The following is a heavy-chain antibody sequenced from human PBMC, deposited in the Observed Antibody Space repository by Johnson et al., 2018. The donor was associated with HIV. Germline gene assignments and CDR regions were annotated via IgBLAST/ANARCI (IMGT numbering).Heavy chain of an antibody. CDR1: GFTFRSYA. D-gene: IGHD6-19*01. J-gene: IGHJ3*02. CDR3: ARGRAVAGTRAFDI. V-gene: IGHV3-30*04. Sequence: QVQLVESGGDVVQPGRSLRLSCAASGFTFRSYAMHWVRQAPGKGLEWVAVISKDGANNYHADSVKGRFTISRDNSNNTLYLQMNSLRTEDSGVYYCARGRAVAGTRAFDIWDQGTMVTVSS. CDR2: ISKDGANN.